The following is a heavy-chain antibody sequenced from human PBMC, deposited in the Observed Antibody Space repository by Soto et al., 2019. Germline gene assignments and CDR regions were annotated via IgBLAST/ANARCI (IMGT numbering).Heavy chain of an antibody. Sequence: PGGSLSLSCAASGFTFSDHYMDWVRQAPGKGLEWVGRTRNKANRYTTEYAASVKGRFTISRDDSKNSLYLQMNSLKTEDTAVYYCARGPYTVTTFRYYYMDVWGKGTTVTVSS. CDR2: TRNKANRYTT. CDR3: ARGPYTVTTFRYYYMDV. J-gene: IGHJ6*03. D-gene: IGHD4-4*01. CDR1: GFTFSDHY. V-gene: IGHV3-72*01.